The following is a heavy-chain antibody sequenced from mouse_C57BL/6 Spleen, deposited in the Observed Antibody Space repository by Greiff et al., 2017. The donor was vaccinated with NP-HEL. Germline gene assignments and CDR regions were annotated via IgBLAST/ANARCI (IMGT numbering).Heavy chain of an antibody. CDR3: ARRTYYSNYVDAMDY. V-gene: IGHV1-82*01. Sequence: QVQLKQSGPELVKPGASVQISCKASGYAFSSSWMNWVKQRPGKGLEWIGRIYPGDGDTNYNGKFKGKATLTADKSSSTAYMQLSSLTYEDSAVYVSARRTYYSNYVDAMDYWGQGTSVTVSS. D-gene: IGHD2-5*01. CDR2: IYPGDGDT. CDR1: GYAFSSSW. J-gene: IGHJ4*01.